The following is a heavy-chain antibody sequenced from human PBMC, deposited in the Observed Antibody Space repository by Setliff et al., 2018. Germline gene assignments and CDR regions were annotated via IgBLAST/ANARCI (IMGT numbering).Heavy chain of an antibody. CDR1: GYTFTSYY. CDR2: INPSGGST. J-gene: IGHJ4*02. D-gene: IGHD6-6*01. Sequence: GASVKVSCKASGYTFTSYYMHWVRQAPGQGLEWMGIINPSGGSTSYAQKFQGRVTMTRDTSTITVDMELSSPRSEDTAVYYCARDTRGYSSSSGVDYWGQGTLVTVSS. CDR3: ARDTRGYSSSSGVDY. V-gene: IGHV1-46*01.